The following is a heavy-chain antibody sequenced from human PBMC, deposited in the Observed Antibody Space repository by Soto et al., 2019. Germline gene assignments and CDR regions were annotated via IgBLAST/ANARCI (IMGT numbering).Heavy chain of an antibody. D-gene: IGHD2-15*01. CDR1: GGTSRSLS. V-gene: IGHV1-69*17. J-gene: IGHJ5*02. CDR3: ARATHSAGGGSAP. CDR2: ITPLFGIP. Sequence: QVQLVQSGAEVKKPGSSVMVSCKASGGTSRSLSITWVRQAPGQGLEWMGGITPLFGIPNYPQKFQGSLTITAEKSPGNATLKLSTQSPEDTAVYYGARATHSAGGGSAPWGGGTLVTAPS.